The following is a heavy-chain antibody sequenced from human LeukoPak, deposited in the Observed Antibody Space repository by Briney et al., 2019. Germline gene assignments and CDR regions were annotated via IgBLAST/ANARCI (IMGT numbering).Heavy chain of an antibody. D-gene: IGHD5-18*01. Sequence: GGSLRLSCVASGFTFSSYAMSWVRQAPGKGLEWVSAISGSGGSTYYADSVKGRFTISRDNSKNTLYLQMSSLRAEDTAVYYCAKDQAMVTTYWGQGTLVTVSS. V-gene: IGHV3-23*01. CDR1: GFTFSSYA. CDR3: AKDQAMVTTY. J-gene: IGHJ4*02. CDR2: ISGSGGST.